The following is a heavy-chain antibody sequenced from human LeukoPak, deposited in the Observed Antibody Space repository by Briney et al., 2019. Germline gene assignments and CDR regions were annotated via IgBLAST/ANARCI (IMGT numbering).Heavy chain of an antibody. D-gene: IGHD5-24*01. V-gene: IGHV4-59*01. J-gene: IGHJ3*02. CDR1: GGSISSYY. CDR2: IYYSGST. Sequence: SETLSLTCTVSGGSISSYYWSWIRQPPGKGREWIGYIYYSGSTNYNPSLKSRVTISVDTSKNQFSLKLSSVTAADRAVYYCARGWVDAFDIWGQGTMVTVSS. CDR3: ARGWVDAFDI.